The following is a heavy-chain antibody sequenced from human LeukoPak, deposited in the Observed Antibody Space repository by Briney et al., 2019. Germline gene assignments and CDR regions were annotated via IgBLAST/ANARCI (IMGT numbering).Heavy chain of an antibody. CDR1: GCTFTSYY. CDR2: INPSGGST. J-gene: IGHJ4*02. Sequence: ASVKVSCKASGCTFTSYYMHWVRQAPGQGLEWMGIINPSGGSTSYAQKFQGRVTMTRDTSTSTVYMELSSLRSEDTAVYYCARSQYCGGDCYSAFDYWGQGTLVTVSS. V-gene: IGHV1-46*01. D-gene: IGHD2-21*02. CDR3: ARSQYCGGDCYSAFDY.